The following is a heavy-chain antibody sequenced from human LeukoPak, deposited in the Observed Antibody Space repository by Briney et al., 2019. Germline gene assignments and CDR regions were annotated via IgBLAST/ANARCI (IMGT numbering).Heavy chain of an antibody. V-gene: IGHV4-34*01. J-gene: IGHJ4*02. CDR1: GGSFSGYY. D-gene: IGHD6-6*01. CDR2: INHSGST. CDR3: ARRDSSSSSYGWYFDY. Sequence: TSETLSLTCAVYGGSFSGYYWSWIRQPPGKGLEWIGEINHSGSTNYNPSLKSRVTISVDTSKNQFSLILSSVTAADTAVYYCARRDSSSSSYGWYFDYWGQGTLVTVSS.